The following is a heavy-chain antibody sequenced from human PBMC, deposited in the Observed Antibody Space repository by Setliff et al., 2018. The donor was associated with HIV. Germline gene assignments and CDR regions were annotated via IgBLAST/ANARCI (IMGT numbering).Heavy chain of an antibody. V-gene: IGHV1-3*04. D-gene: IGHD2-2*01. Sequence: ASVKVSCKASGYTFSEYAIHWVRQAPGQRLEWMGRIDTDNGYRRYSPKLQGRVTITKDTSANTAYMELRGLRSEDTAVYYCARWCAAAGCYPAIYHFDSWGQGTWVTVS. J-gene: IGHJ4*02. CDR3: ARWCAAAGCYPAIYHFDS. CDR1: GYTFSEYA. CDR2: IDTDNGYR.